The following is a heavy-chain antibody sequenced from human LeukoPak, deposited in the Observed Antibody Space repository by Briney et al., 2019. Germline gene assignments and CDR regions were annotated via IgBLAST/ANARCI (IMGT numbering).Heavy chain of an antibody. CDR2: ISPSGDIT. V-gene: IGHV3-23*01. CDR3: ARDRGDYGDYAEALGFDP. Sequence: PGGSLRLSCAASGFIFSSHGMNWVRQAPGKGLEWVSGISPSGDITYYADSVKGRFTISRDNAKNSLYLQMNSLRAEDTAMYYCARDRGDYGDYAEALGFDPWGQGTLVTVSS. D-gene: IGHD4-17*01. J-gene: IGHJ5*02. CDR1: GFIFSSHG.